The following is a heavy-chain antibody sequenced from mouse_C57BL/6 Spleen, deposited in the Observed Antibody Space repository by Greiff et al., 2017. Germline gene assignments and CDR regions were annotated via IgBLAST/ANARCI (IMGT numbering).Heavy chain of an antibody. CDR1: GFTFSSYA. CDR2: ISDGGSYT. CDR3: AREERIYYYGSSHWYFDV. Sequence: EVQVVESGGGLVKPGGSLKLSCAASGFTFSSYAMSWVRQTPEKRLEWVATISDGGSYTYYPDNVKGRFTISRDNAKNNLYLQMSHLKSEDTAMYYCAREERIYYYGSSHWYFDVWGTGTTVTVSS. V-gene: IGHV5-4*01. D-gene: IGHD1-1*01. J-gene: IGHJ1*03.